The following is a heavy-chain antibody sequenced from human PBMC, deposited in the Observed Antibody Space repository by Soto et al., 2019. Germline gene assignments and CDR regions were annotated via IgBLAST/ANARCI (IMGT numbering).Heavy chain of an antibody. V-gene: IGHV4-59*01. Sequence: SETLSLTCTVSGGSISHYYWGWIRQPPGKGLEWIAYIYYNGTTNSNPSLKGRVTISLDMSKSQFSLKLTSVTAADTAVYYCTRGHWALDSWAQGTLVTVSS. J-gene: IGHJ5*01. CDR3: TRGHWALDS. CDR2: IYYNGTT. D-gene: IGHD3-16*01. CDR1: GGSISHYY.